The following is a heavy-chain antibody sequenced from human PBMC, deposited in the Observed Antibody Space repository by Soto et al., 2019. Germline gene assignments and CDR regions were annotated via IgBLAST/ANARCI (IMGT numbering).Heavy chain of an antibody. CDR1: GFTFSSYA. J-gene: IGHJ4*02. CDR2: ISYDGSDK. Sequence: GGSLRLSCSASGFTFSSYAMHWVRQAPGKGLEWVALISYDGSDKDYADSVKGRFTISRDNSRNTLFLQMNSLRAEDTAVYYCARDYYRYYDSSGYYRSPAYWGQGTLVTVSS. CDR3: ARDYYRYYDSSGYYRSPAY. D-gene: IGHD3-22*01. V-gene: IGHV3-30-3*01.